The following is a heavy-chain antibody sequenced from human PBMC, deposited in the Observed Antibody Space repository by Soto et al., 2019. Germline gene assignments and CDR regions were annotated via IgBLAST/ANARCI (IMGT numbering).Heavy chain of an antibody. J-gene: IGHJ6*02. D-gene: IGHD6-13*01. Sequence: ASVKVSCKASGYTLTSYGISWVRQAPGQGLEWMGWISAYNGNTNYAQKLQGRVTMTTDTSTSTAYMELRSLRSDDTAVYYCARDKGAAAGIYYYGMDVWGQGTTVTVSS. CDR2: ISAYNGNT. CDR1: GYTLTSYG. CDR3: ARDKGAAAGIYYYGMDV. V-gene: IGHV1-18*04.